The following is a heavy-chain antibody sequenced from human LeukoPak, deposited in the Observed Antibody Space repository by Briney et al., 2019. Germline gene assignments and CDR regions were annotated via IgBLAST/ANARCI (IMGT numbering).Heavy chain of an antibody. CDR1: GYTFTSYG. V-gene: IGHV1-18*01. CDR2: ISAYNGNT. Sequence: GASVKVSCKASGYTFTSYGISWVRQAPGQGLEWMGWISAYNGNTNYAQKLQGRVTMTTDTSTSTAYMELRSLRSGDTAVYYCARDLTLVQLERQIPFDYWGQGTLVTVSS. D-gene: IGHD1-1*01. J-gene: IGHJ4*02. CDR3: ARDLTLVQLERQIPFDY.